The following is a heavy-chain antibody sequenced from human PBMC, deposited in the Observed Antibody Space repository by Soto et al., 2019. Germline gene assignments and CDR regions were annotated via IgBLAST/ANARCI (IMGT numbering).Heavy chain of an antibody. D-gene: IGHD5-12*01. Sequence: PSETLSLTCAVSGYSFTSGYYWGWIRQPPGKGVEWIGSIYHSGSTYYNPSLKSRVTISVDTPKKLFSLKLSSVTAAATAVYYCARLPYSYSGYDETYFDYWGQGTMVTVSS. J-gene: IGHJ4*02. CDR1: GYSFTSGYY. V-gene: IGHV4-38-2*01. CDR3: ARLPYSYSGYDETYFDY. CDR2: IYHSGST.